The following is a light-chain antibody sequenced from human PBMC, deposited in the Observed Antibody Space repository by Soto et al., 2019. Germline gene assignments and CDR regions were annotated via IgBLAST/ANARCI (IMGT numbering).Light chain of an antibody. Sequence: ESVLTQSPGTVSLSPGERATLSCRASQSVGTNYLAWYQKKRGQAPRLLISGASRRATGVLDRFSGSGTGTDFSLTISRLEPEESAVYYCQQYASSPLPFGQGTKLEIK. CDR2: GAS. CDR3: QQYASSPLP. J-gene: IGKJ2*01. CDR1: QSVGTNY. V-gene: IGKV3-20*01.